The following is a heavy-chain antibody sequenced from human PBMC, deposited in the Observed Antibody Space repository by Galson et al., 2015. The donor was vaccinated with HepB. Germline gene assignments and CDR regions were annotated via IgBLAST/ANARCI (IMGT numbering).Heavy chain of an antibody. CDR2: IIPILGIP. V-gene: IGHV1-69*02. Sequence: SVKVSCKASGGTFSSYTISWVRQAPGQGLEWMGRIIPILGIPNYAQRLQGRVTITADKSTSTAYMELSSLRSEDTAVYYCARARIVATVPRYYFDYWGQGTLVTVSS. CDR3: ARARIVATVPRYYFDY. D-gene: IGHD5-12*01. CDR1: GGTFSSYT. J-gene: IGHJ4*02.